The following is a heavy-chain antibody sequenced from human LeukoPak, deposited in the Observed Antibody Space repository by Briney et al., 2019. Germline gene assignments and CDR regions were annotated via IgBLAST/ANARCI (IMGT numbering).Heavy chain of an antibody. CDR1: GFTVSSNY. Sequence: GGSLRLSCAASGFTVSSNYMSWVRQAPGKGLEWVSVIYSGGSTYYADSVKGRFTISRDNSKNTLYLQMNSLRAEDTAVYYCARELEKSGYSSSWYRGNYYYYYMDVWGKGTTVTVSS. V-gene: IGHV3-53*05. J-gene: IGHJ6*03. D-gene: IGHD6-13*01. CDR2: IYSGGST. CDR3: ARELEKSGYSSSWYRGNYYYYYMDV.